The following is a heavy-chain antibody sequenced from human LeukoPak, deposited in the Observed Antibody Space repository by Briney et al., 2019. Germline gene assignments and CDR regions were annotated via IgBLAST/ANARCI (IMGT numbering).Heavy chain of an antibody. Sequence: GPLKLSFAAPGFPFSSYAMHWVRPAPGKGLEWVAVIPYDGSNKYYADSVKGRFTISRDNSRNTLYLQMNSLRAEDTAVYYCARDGGSYDGDYWGQGTLVTVSS. CDR3: ARDGGSYDGDY. J-gene: IGHJ4*02. D-gene: IGHD1-26*01. CDR2: IPYDGSNK. CDR1: GFPFSSYA. V-gene: IGHV3-30*16.